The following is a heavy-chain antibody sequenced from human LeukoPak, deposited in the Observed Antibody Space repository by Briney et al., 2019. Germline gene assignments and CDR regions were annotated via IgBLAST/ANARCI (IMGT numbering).Heavy chain of an antibody. J-gene: IGHJ6*02. CDR2: ISSSSSYI. V-gene: IGHV3-21*01. CDR3: ARWIESYCSSTRCYYYHGMDV. CDR1: GFPFSDYS. D-gene: IGHD2-2*01. Sequence: PGGPLRLSCAASGFPFSDYSMNWVRQAPGKGLEWVASISSSSSYIDYADSLKGRFTISRDNAVNSLYLQMNSLRAEDTAVYYCARWIESYCSSTRCYYYHGMDVWGQGTTVIVSS.